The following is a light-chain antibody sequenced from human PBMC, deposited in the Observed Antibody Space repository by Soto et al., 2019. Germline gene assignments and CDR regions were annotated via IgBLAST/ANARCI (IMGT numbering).Light chain of an antibody. V-gene: IGLV1-47*01. CDR1: SSNIGSNY. J-gene: IGLJ1*01. CDR3: AAWDDSLSKV. CDR2: RNN. Sequence: QSVLTQPPSASGTPGQRVTISCSGSSSNIGSNYVYWYQQLPGTAPKLLIYRNNQRPSGVPDRFSGSKSGTSASLAISGLRSEDEADYYCAAWDDSLSKVFGTGTKVTV.